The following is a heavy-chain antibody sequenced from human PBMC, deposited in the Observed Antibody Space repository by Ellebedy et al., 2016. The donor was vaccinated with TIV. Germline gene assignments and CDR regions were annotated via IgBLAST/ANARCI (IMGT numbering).Heavy chain of an antibody. CDR1: GYIFTAHG. J-gene: IGHJ4*02. CDR2: INPNSGDT. D-gene: IGHD3-10*01. Sequence: AASVKVSCKASGYIFTAHGMHWVRQAPGQGLEWMGWINPNSGDTNYAQKFQGRVTMTRDTSIDTAYMEVSRLTSEETAVYYCALSSGSSLDYWGQGTLVTVSS. CDR3: ALSSGSSLDY. V-gene: IGHV1-2*02.